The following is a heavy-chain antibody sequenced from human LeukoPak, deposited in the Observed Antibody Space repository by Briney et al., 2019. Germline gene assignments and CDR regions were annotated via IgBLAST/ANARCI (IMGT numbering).Heavy chain of an antibody. D-gene: IGHD4-17*01. Sequence: SETLSLTCTVSGASIDTYYWSWFRQPPGKTLEWIGYINFSWSTNYNPSLKSRVTLSVDTSKNELALKLSSVTAADTAVYYCARGRGDYGDYMDSWGQGTLVIVSS. J-gene: IGHJ4*02. CDR2: INFSWST. CDR3: ARGRGDYGDYMDS. CDR1: GASIDTYY. V-gene: IGHV4-59*01.